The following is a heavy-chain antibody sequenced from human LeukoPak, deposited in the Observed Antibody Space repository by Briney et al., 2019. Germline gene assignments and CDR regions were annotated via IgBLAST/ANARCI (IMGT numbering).Heavy chain of an antibody. CDR2: ISSGDST. Sequence: GGSLRLSCAASGLIVSSNYMSWVRQAPGKGLEWVSVISSGDSTYYADSVKGRFTISRDNSKNTLHLQMNSLRAEDTAVYYCAREKAGTETLGYYWGQGTLVTVFS. V-gene: IGHV3-66*02. CDR1: GLIVSSNY. CDR3: AREKAGTETLGYY. J-gene: IGHJ4*02. D-gene: IGHD1-7*01.